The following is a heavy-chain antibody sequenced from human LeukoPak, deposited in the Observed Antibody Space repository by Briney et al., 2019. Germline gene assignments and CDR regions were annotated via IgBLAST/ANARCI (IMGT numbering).Heavy chain of an antibody. Sequence: GGSLRLFCAASGFTFDDYAMHWVRHARGRGLEWVSGISWSSDSIGYADSVKGRFTISRDNAKNSLYLQMNSLRAEDVALYYCAKGGEFTGVSEFDYWGQGTLVTVSS. V-gene: IGHV3-9*03. CDR1: GFTFDDYA. J-gene: IGHJ4*02. CDR3: AKGGEFTGVSEFDY. CDR2: ISWSSDSI. D-gene: IGHD3-16*01.